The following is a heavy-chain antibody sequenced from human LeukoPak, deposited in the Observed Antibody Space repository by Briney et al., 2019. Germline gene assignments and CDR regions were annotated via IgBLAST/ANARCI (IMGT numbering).Heavy chain of an antibody. CDR2: IYYSGST. V-gene: IGHV4-39*07. Sequence: SETLSLTCTVSGGSISSSSYYWAWIRQPPGKGLEWIGSIYYSGSTYYNPSLKSRVTISVDTSKNQFSLKLSSVTAADTAVYYCARDKGHFDVDYWGQGTLVTVSS. D-gene: IGHD3-9*01. CDR3: ARDKGHFDVDY. J-gene: IGHJ4*02. CDR1: GGSISSSSYY.